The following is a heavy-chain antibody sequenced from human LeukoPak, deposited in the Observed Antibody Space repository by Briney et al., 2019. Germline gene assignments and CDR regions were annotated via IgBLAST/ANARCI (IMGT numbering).Heavy chain of an antibody. CDR2: IVVGSGNT. D-gene: IGHD5-18*01. CDR3: AARSGYSYGTFDY. J-gene: IGHJ4*02. CDR1: GFTFTSSA. Sequence: SVKVSCKASGFTFTSSAVQWVRQARGQRLEWTGWIVVGSGNTNYAQKFQERVTITRDMSTSTAYMELSSLKSEDTAVYYCAARSGYSYGTFDYWGQGTLVTVSS. V-gene: IGHV1-58*01.